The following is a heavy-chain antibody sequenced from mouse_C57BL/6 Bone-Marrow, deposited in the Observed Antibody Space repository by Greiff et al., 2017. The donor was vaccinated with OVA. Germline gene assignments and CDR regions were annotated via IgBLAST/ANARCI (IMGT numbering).Heavy chain of an antibody. Sequence: EVKLVESGEGLVQPGSSMKLSCTASGFTFSDYYMAWVRQVPEKGLEWVANINYDGSSTYYLDSLKSRFIISRDNAKNILYLQMSSLKSEDTATYYCARGGYYGSTFDYWGQGTTLTVSS. D-gene: IGHD1-1*01. CDR3: ARGGYYGSTFDY. CDR2: INYDGSST. V-gene: IGHV5-16*01. CDR1: GFTFSDYY. J-gene: IGHJ2*01.